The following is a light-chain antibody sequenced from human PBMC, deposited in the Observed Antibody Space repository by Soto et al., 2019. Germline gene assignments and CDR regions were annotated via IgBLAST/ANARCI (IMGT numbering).Light chain of an antibody. CDR2: DVS. CDR3: SSYTSTSTLYV. J-gene: IGLJ1*01. CDR1: SSDIGGYNY. V-gene: IGLV2-14*03. Sequence: QSVLTQPASVSGSPGQSITISCTGTSSDIGGYNYVSWYQQLPGKVPKLIIYDVSNRPSGVSDRFSGSKSGNAASLTISGLQAEDAAYYFCSSYTSTSTLYVFGTGTKLTVL.